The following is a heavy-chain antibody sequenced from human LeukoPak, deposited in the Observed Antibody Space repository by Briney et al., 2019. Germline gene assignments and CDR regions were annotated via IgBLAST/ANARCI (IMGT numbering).Heavy chain of an antibody. J-gene: IGHJ4*02. Sequence: SETLSLTCTASGGSISNYYWSWIRQPPGKGLEWIGYIYYSGSTNYNPSLKSRVTISVDTSKNQFSLKLSSVTAADTAVYYCARHVYGEYGPGDYWGQGILVTVSS. CDR3: ARHVYGEYGPGDY. CDR1: GGSISNYY. CDR2: IYYSGST. D-gene: IGHD4-17*01. V-gene: IGHV4-59*01.